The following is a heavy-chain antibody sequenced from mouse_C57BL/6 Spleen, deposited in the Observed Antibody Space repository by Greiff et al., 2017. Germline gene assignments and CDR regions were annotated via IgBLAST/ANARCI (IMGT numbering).Heavy chain of an antibody. CDR1: GFTFSSYA. J-gene: IGHJ4*01. Sequence: EVKLMESGEGLVKPGGSLKLSCAASGFTFSSYAMSWVRQTPEKRLEWVAYISSGGDYIYYADTVKGRFTISRDNARNTLYLQMSSLKSEDTAMYYCTRDGYYEAMDYWGQGTSVTVSS. V-gene: IGHV5-9-1*02. CDR2: ISSGGDYI. CDR3: TRDGYYEAMDY. D-gene: IGHD2-3*01.